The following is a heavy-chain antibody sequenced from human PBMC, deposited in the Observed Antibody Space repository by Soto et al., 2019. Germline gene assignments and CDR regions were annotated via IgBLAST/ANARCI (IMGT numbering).Heavy chain of an antibody. CDR2: IYYSGST. CDR1: GGSISSYY. CDR3: AGYCSSTSCYYDLGMDV. V-gene: IGHV4-59*01. D-gene: IGHD2-2*01. J-gene: IGHJ6*02. Sequence: PSETLSLTCTVSGGSISSYYWSWIRQPPGKGLEWIGYIYYSGSTNYNPSLKSRVTISVDTSKNQFSLKLSSLTAADTSVYYCAGYCSSTSCYYDLGMDVWGQGTTVTVSS.